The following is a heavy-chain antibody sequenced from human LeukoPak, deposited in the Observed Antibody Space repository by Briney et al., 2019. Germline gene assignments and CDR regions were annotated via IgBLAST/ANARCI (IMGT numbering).Heavy chain of an antibody. Sequence: GGSLRLSCTASGFTFGDYAMSWVRQAPGKGLEWVAFIRYDGINKYYADSVKGRFTISRDSFKNTLYLQMNSLRPEDTAVYYCARDRLNGGYSYGFSAYFDYWGQGTLVTVSS. J-gene: IGHJ4*02. CDR2: IRYDGINK. CDR3: ARDRLNGGYSYGFSAYFDY. D-gene: IGHD5-18*01. CDR1: GFTFGDYA. V-gene: IGHV3-30*02.